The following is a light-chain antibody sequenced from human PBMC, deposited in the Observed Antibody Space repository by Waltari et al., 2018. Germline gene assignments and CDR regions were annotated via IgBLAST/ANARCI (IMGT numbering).Light chain of an antibody. J-gene: IGKJ4*01. V-gene: IGKV2-28*01. CDR2: LGS. CDR1: PSLLYSNGYNY. Sequence: DIVMTQSPLSLPVTPGEPASISCRSSPSLLYSNGYNYLDWYLQKPGQSPQLLIYLGSNRASGVPDRFSGSGSGTDCTLKISRVEAEDVGFYYCMQALQIPLTFGGGTKVEIK. CDR3: MQALQIPLT.